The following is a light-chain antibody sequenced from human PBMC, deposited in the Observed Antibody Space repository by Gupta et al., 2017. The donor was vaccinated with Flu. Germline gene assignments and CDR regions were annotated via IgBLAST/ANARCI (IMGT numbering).Light chain of an antibody. J-gene: IGKJ3*01. CDR1: TIRRNF. Sequence: TIRRNFLAWFQQKPGQAPRLLIYGASRRANGIPDRFSGSGSGTEFTLTISRLEPEDFAVYCCQQDDLSPDTFGHGTTVDV. CDR2: GAS. V-gene: IGKV3-20*01. CDR3: QQDDLSPDT.